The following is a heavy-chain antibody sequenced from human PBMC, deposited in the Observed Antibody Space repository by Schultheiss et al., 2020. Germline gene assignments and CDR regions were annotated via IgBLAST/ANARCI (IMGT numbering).Heavy chain of an antibody. CDR2: IYYSGST. D-gene: IGHD3-9*01. Sequence: SETLSLTCTVSGGSISSSSYYWGWIRQPPGKGLEWIGSIYYSGSTNYNPSLKSRVTISVDTSKNQFSLKLSSVTAADTAVYYCARGRGDILTGYYRLSFDYWGQGTLVTVSS. CDR3: ARGRGDILTGYYRLSFDY. J-gene: IGHJ4*02. CDR1: GGSISSSSYY. V-gene: IGHV4-39*07.